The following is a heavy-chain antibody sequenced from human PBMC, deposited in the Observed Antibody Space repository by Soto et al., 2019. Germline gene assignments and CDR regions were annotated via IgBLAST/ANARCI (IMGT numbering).Heavy chain of an antibody. D-gene: IGHD3-9*01. CDR3: ATASLNYDILTGYVWAFGAFDI. CDR1: GYTLTELS. V-gene: IGHV1-24*01. J-gene: IGHJ3*02. Sequence: GASVKVSCKVSGYTLTELSMHWVRQAPGKGLEWMGGFDPEDGETIYAQKFQGRVTMTEDTSTDTAYMELSSLRSEDTAVYYCATASLNYDILTGYVWAFGAFDIWGQGTMVTVSS. CDR2: FDPEDGET.